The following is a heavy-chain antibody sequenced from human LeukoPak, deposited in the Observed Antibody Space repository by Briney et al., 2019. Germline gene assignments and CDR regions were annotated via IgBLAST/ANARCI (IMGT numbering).Heavy chain of an antibody. J-gene: IGHJ5*02. Sequence: SETLCLTCTVSGGSISSSSYYWGWIRQPPEKGLEWIGSIYYSGSTYYNPSLKSRVTIAVDTSKNQFFLKLSSVTAADTAVYYCAREIQGVVRGKSFDPWGQGTLVTVSS. CDR3: AREIQGVVRGKSFDP. D-gene: IGHD3-22*01. CDR2: IYYSGST. V-gene: IGHV4-39*07. CDR1: GGSISSSSYY.